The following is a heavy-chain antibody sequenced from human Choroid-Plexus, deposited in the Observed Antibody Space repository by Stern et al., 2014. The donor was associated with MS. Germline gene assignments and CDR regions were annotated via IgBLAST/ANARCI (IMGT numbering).Heavy chain of an antibody. D-gene: IGHD2/OR15-2a*01. J-gene: IGHJ5*02. CDR2: VAYDGSNK. Sequence: VQLVESGGGVDQPGRPLRLSCVASGFTFGSCAMHWVRQAPGKGLEWVAGVAYDGSNKYYADSVKGRFTISRDNSQNTLYMQMSSLRPEDTAFYYCAKDRHYLTYFFDHWGQGSLVTVSS. V-gene: IGHV3-30*18. CDR1: GFTFGSCA. CDR3: AKDRHYLTYFFDH.